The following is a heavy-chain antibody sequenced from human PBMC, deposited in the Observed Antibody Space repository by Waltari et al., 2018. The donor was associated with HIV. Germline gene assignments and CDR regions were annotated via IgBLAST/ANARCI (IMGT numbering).Heavy chain of an antibody. CDR3: ASLYNYVWGSPPPFDY. CDR2: INSDGSST. D-gene: IGHD3-16*01. Sequence: EVQLVESGGGLVQPGGSLRLSCAASGFTFRCSWMHWVRQAPGKGRVWVSRINSDGSSTNYADSVKGRFTISRDNAKNTVYLQMNSLRAEDTALYYCASLYNYVWGSPPPFDYWGQGTLVTVSS. J-gene: IGHJ4*02. CDR1: GFTFRCSW. V-gene: IGHV3-74*01.